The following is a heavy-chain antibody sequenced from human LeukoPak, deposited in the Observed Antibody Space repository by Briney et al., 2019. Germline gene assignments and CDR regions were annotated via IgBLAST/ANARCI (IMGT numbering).Heavy chain of an antibody. D-gene: IGHD4-17*01. CDR2: IYYSGST. Sequence: PSETLSLTCTVSGGSISSYYWSWIRQPPGKGLEWIGYIYYSGSTNYNPSLKSRVTISVDTSKNQFSLKLSSVTAADTAVYYCATGEFTVTTYWGQGTLVTVSS. CDR3: ATGEFTVTTY. CDR1: GGSISSYY. J-gene: IGHJ4*02. V-gene: IGHV4-59*08.